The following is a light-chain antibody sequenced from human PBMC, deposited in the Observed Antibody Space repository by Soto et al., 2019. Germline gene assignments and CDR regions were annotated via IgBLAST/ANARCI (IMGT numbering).Light chain of an antibody. CDR2: KDS. J-gene: IGLJ2*01. CDR1: ALPKQY. CDR3: QSADSSPR. Sequence: SYELTQPPSVSVSPGQTARITCSGDALPKQYAYWYQQKPGQAPVLVIYKDSERPSGIPERFSGSSSGTTATLTISGVQAEDEADYYCQSADSSPRFGGGTKLTVL. V-gene: IGLV3-25*03.